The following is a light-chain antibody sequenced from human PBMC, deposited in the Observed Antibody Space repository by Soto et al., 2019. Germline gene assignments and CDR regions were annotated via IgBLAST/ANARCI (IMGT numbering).Light chain of an antibody. CDR3: QQSYSTTPT. CDR2: AAS. Sequence: QMTQSPSSMSASVGDRVTITCRASQSISSYLNWYQQKPGKAPKLLIYAASSLQSGVPSRFSGSGSGTDFTLTISSLKNEDFATYDGQQSYSTTPTFGQGTRLEIK. V-gene: IGKV1-39*01. CDR1: QSISSY. J-gene: IGKJ5*01.